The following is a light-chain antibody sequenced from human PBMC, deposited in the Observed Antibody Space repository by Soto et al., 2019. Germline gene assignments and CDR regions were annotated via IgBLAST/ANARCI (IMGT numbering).Light chain of an antibody. Sequence: QSVLTQPASVSGPPGQSITISCTGTSSDVGAYNYVSWYQHHPGKAPRLVIYDVTNRPSGISDRFSGSKSGNTASLTISGLLAEDEADYYCTSYTSTSTYVFGTGIKLTVL. CDR3: TSYTSTSTYV. CDR2: DVT. CDR1: SSDVGAYNY. J-gene: IGLJ1*01. V-gene: IGLV2-14*01.